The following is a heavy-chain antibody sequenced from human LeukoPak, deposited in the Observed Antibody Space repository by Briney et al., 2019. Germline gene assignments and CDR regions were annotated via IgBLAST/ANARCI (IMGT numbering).Heavy chain of an antibody. Sequence: GRSLRLSCAASGFTFSSYGMHWVRQAPGKGLEWVAVIWYDGSNKYYADSVKGRFTISRDNSKNTLYLQMNSLRAEDTAVYYCARDGGSGSYFGAYYYGMDVWGQGTTVTVSS. V-gene: IGHV3-33*01. D-gene: IGHD3-10*01. CDR2: IWYDGSNK. J-gene: IGHJ6*02. CDR3: ARDGGSGSYFGAYYYGMDV. CDR1: GFTFSSYG.